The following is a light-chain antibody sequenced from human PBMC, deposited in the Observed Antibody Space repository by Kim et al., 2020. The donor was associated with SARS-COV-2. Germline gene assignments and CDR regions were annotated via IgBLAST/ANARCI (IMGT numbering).Light chain of an antibody. CDR3: QQYYSYPLT. Sequence: ASTGDRVTITCRASQAISSYLAWYQQKPGNAPKPLIYAASTLQSGVPSRFSGSGSGTGFTLTISCLQSEDFATYYCQQYYSYPLTFGGGTKV. CDR2: AAS. CDR1: QAISSY. V-gene: IGKV1-8*01. J-gene: IGKJ4*01.